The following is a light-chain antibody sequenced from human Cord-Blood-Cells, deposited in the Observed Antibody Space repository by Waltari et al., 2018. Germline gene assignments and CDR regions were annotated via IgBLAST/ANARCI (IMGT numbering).Light chain of an antibody. CDR1: QDISNY. Sequence: DIQMTQSLSSLSASVGDRVTITRQASQDISNYLNWYQQKPGKAPKLLIYDSSNLETGVPSRFSGIGSVTDFTFPISSLQPEDIATYYCQQYDNLLTFGGGTKVEIK. V-gene: IGKV1-33*01. J-gene: IGKJ4*01. CDR2: DSS. CDR3: QQYDNLLT.